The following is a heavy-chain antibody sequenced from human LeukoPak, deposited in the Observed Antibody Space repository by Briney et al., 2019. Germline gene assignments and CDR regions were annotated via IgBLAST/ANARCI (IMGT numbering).Heavy chain of an antibody. CDR1: GFTFSSYS. CDR2: ISSSSSYI. Sequence: PGRSLRLSCAASGFTFSSYSMNWVRQAPGKGLEWVSSISSSSSYIYYADSVKGRFTISRDNAKNSLYLQMNSLRAEDTAVYYCARGGRQQLVLLDYWGQGTLVTVSS. V-gene: IGHV3-21*01. J-gene: IGHJ4*02. CDR3: ARGGRQQLVLLDY. D-gene: IGHD6-13*01.